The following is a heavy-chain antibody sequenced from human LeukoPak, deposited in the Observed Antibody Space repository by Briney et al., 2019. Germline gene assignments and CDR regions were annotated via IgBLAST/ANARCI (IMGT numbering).Heavy chain of an antibody. CDR1: GFTFSSYS. J-gene: IGHJ3*01. V-gene: IGHV3-48*01. D-gene: IGHD3-22*01. CDR2: ISSSSKTI. Sequence: PGGSLRLSCAASGFTFSSYSMNWVRQAPGKGLEWVSYISSSSKTIYYADSVKGRFTISRDNSKNTLYLQMNSLRTGDTAVYYCASLSGYDAFDVWGQGTMVAVSS. CDR3: ASLSGYDAFDV.